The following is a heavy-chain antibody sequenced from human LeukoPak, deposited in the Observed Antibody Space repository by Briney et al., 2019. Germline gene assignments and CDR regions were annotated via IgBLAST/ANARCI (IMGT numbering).Heavy chain of an antibody. CDR2: IKQDGSEK. D-gene: IGHD3-22*01. V-gene: IGHV3-7*03. CDR3: AKRGVVIRVILVGFHKEAYYFDS. Sequence: PGGSLRLSCAGSGFTLSSYWMSWVRQAPGKGLEWVANIKQDGSEKYYVDSVKGRFTISRDNPKNTLYLQMNSLRAEDTAVYFCAKRGVVIRVILVGFHKEAYYFDSWGQGALVTVSS. CDR1: GFTLSSYW. J-gene: IGHJ4*02.